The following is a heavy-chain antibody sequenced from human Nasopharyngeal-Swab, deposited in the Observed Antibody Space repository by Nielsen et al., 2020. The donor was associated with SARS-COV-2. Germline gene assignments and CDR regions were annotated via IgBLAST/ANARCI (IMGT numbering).Heavy chain of an antibody. Sequence: SLKISCAASGFTFDDYAMHWVRLAPGKGLEWVSGMGWNTNNKGYADSVKGRFTISRDNDRNSLYLEMNSLRDEDTALYYCVKDRWAIAGAGSVLDSWGQGTLVTVSS. J-gene: IGHJ4*02. V-gene: IGHV3-9*01. CDR3: VKDRWAIAGAGSVLDS. CDR1: GFTFDDYA. CDR2: MGWNTNNK. D-gene: IGHD6-13*01.